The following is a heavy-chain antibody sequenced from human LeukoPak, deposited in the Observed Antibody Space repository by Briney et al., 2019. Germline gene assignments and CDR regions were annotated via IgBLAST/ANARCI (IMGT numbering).Heavy chain of an antibody. CDR3: ARDLKWQTRPLDAFDI. D-gene: IGHD5-12*01. J-gene: IGHJ3*02. CDR1: GGTFSSYA. Sequence: GASVKVSCKASGGTFSSYAISWVRQAPGQGLEWMGGITPIFGTGNDAQKFQGRVTITADKSTTTVYMELSSLRSEDTAVYYCARDLKWQTRPLDAFDIWGQGTMVTVSS. V-gene: IGHV1-69*06. CDR2: ITPIFGTG.